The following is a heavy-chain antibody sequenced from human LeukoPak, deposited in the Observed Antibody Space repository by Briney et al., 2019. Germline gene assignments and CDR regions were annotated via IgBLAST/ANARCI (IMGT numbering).Heavy chain of an antibody. D-gene: IGHD1-26*01. V-gene: IGHV3-23*01. CDR3: AKDQSGSYSGDAFDI. CDR1: GFTFSSYA. Sequence: GGSLRLSCAASGFTFSSYAMSWVRQAPGKGLEWVSAISGSGGSTYYADSVKGRFTISRDNSKNTLYLQMNSLRAEDTDVYYCAKDQSGSYSGDAFDIWGQGTMVTVSS. J-gene: IGHJ3*02. CDR2: ISGSGGST.